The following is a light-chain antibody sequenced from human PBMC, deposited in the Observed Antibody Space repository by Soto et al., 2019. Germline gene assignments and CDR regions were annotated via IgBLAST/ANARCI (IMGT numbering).Light chain of an antibody. CDR3: QQLRMYPST. V-gene: IGKV1-39*01. CDR1: QSVGIY. J-gene: IGKJ4*01. CDR2: GAF. Sequence: DIQMTQSPSSLSASVGDRITINCRASQSVGIYLNWYQQKPGQAPKVLIYGAFTLHSGVPSRFSGSGTGTDFALTITSLQAEDFATYYCQQLRMYPSTFGGGTKV.